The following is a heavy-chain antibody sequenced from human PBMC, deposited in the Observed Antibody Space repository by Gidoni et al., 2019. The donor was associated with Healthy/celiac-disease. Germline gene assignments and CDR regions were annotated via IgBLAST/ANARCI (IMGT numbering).Heavy chain of an antibody. J-gene: IGHJ3*02. V-gene: IGHV4-61*02. CDR2: IYTSGST. D-gene: IGHD6-19*01. CDR3: ARGAYSSGWMTEHDAFDI. Sequence: QVQLQESGPGLVKPSQTLSLTCTVSGGSISSGSYYWSWIRQPAGKGLEWIGRIYTSGSTNYNPSLKSRVTISVDTSKNQFSLKLSSVTAADTAVYYCARGAYSSGWMTEHDAFDIWGQGTMVTVSS. CDR1: GGSISSGSYY.